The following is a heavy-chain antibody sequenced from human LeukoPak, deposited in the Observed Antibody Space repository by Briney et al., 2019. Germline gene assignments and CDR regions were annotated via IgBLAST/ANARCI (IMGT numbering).Heavy chain of an antibody. CDR3: ARVFCGGNFCY. D-gene: IGHD4-23*01. V-gene: IGHV3-48*03. J-gene: IGHJ4*02. CDR2: ISSSGSTI. CDR1: GFTFSSYA. Sequence: AGGSLRLSCAASGFTFSSYAMSWVRQAPGKGLEWVSYISSSGSTIYYADSVKGRFTISRDNAKNSLYLQMNSLRAEDTAVYYCARVFCGGNFCYWGQGTLVTVSS.